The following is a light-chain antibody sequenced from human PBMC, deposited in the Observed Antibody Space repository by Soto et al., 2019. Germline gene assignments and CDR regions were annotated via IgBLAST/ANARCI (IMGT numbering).Light chain of an antibody. V-gene: IGLV2-8*01. CDR1: SSDVGGYNY. J-gene: IGLJ2*01. CDR3: SSYADSNIVV. Sequence: QSALTQPPSASGSPGHSVTISCTGTSSDVGGYNYVSWYQQHPGKAPKLMIYEVNKRPSGVPDRFSGSKSGNTASLTVSGLQAEDEADYYGSSYADSNIVVFGGGTKLNVL. CDR2: EVN.